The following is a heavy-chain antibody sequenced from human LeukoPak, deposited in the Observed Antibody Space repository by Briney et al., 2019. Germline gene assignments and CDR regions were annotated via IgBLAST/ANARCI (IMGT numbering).Heavy chain of an antibody. J-gene: IGHJ6*03. CDR3: ARSGYSGELALPGGYYYMDV. V-gene: IGHV1-46*01. CDR1: GYSFTYHY. D-gene: IGHD5-12*01. CDR2: INPSDGST. Sequence: GASVKVSCKASGYSFTYHYMHWLRQAPGQGLEWIGMINPSDGSTTYAQKFQGRVTMTRDMSPSTVYMELSSLRSEDTAVYYCARSGYSGELALPGGYYYMDVWGKGTTVTVSS.